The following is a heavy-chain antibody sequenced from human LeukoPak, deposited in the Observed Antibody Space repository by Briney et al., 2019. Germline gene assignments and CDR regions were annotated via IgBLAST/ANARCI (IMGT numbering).Heavy chain of an antibody. CDR3: ARDANTTSDAFDI. V-gene: IGHV1-2*02. CDR1: GYTFTSYD. CDR2: INPNSGGT. J-gene: IGHJ3*02. D-gene: IGHD2/OR15-2a*01. Sequence: ASVKVSCKASGYTFTSYDINWVRQATGQGLEWMGWINPNSGGTNYAQKFQGRATMTRDTSTSTAYMELRSLRSDDTAVYYCARDANTTSDAFDIWGQGTMVTVSS.